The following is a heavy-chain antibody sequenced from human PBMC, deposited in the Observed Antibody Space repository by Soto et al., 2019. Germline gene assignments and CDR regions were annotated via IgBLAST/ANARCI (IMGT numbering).Heavy chain of an antibody. D-gene: IGHD2-15*01. CDR2: MNPNSGNT. CDR1: GYTFTSDD. Sequence: QVQLVQSGAEVKKPGASVKVSCKASGYTFTSDDINWVRQATGQGIEWMGWMNPNSGNTGYAQKLQGRVTMTRNTSIRTAYMELSILRSGDTAVYYCARIPFRCSGGSCYCIDVLGQGTTVTVSS. J-gene: IGHJ6*02. CDR3: ARIPFRCSGGSCYCIDV. V-gene: IGHV1-8*01.